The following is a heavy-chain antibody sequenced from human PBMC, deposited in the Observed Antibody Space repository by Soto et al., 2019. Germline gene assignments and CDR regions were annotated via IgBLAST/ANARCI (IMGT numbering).Heavy chain of an antibody. CDR3: ARGTIVARQQLDY. CDR2: ISIRGGDE. CDR1: GFTFSSYA. Sequence: QVQLVESGGGVVQPGKSLRLSCAASGFTFSSYAMHWARQAPGKGLEWVTVISIRGGDEYYAESVRGRFTISRDDSKNTLYLQMDSLRVEDTAVYYCARGTIVARQQLDYWGKGTLVTVSS. V-gene: IGHV3-30*03. D-gene: IGHD6-6*01. J-gene: IGHJ4*02.